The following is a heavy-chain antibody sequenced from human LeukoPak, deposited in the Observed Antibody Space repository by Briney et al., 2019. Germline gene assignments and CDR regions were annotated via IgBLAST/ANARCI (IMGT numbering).Heavy chain of an antibody. V-gene: IGHV3-21*01. CDR3: ARSRSSGWSGSLFFDY. D-gene: IGHD6-19*01. CDR2: ISSSSSYI. J-gene: IGHJ4*02. CDR1: GFTFSSYS. Sequence: GGSLRLSCAASGFTFSSYSMNWVRQAPGKGLEWVSSISSSSSYIYYADSVEGRFTISRDNAKNSLYLRMNSLRAEDTAVYYCARSRSSGWSGSLFFDYWGQGTLVTVSS.